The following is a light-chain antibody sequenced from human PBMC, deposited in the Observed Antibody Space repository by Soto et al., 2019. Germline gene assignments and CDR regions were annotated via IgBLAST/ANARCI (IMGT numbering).Light chain of an antibody. CDR1: PTISRW. J-gene: IGKJ1*01. CDR2: KAS. V-gene: IGKV1-5*03. CDR3: QHDKRYSEA. Sequence: DIQMTQSPSTLSGSVGDRVTITCRASPTISRWLAWYQQKPGQAPTLLIYKASTLNSGVPSRFSGSGSGTEVTPNISSLQHDEGATYYCQHDKRYSEAFGQGTKVELK.